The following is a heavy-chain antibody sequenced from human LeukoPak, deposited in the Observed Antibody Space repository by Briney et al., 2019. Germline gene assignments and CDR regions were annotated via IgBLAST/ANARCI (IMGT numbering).Heavy chain of an antibody. V-gene: IGHV3-30*03. CDR1: GFTFSSYG. J-gene: IGHJ4*02. Sequence: GGSLRLSCAASGFTFSSYGMHWVRQAPGKGLEWVAVISYDGSSKYYADSVKGRFTISRDNSKNTLYLQMNSLRAEDTAVYYCARDYEVVVVPAATSFDYWGQGTLVTVSS. CDR2: ISYDGSSK. D-gene: IGHD2-2*01. CDR3: ARDYEVVVVPAATSFDY.